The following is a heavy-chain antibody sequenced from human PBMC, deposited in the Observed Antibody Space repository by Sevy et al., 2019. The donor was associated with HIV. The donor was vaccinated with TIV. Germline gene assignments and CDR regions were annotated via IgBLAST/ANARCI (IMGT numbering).Heavy chain of an antibody. CDR3: ARDQLGSIDY. Sequence: GGSLRLSCAVSGFILSTYAMHWVRQAPGKGLECVAIVSSDGSEINYADSVKGRFTISRDNSRNTLYLQMNSLRTEDTALYYCARDQLGSIDYWGQGSLVTVSS. D-gene: IGHD7-27*01. J-gene: IGHJ4*02. V-gene: IGHV3-30-3*01. CDR1: GFILSTYA. CDR2: VSSDGSEI.